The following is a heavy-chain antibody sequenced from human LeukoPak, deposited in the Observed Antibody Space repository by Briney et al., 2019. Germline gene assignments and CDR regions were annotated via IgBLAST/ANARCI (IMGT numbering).Heavy chain of an antibody. CDR2: IWYDGSNK. V-gene: IGHV3-33*01. J-gene: IGHJ5*02. CDR3: ARDWFGYCSGGSCYAESWFDP. Sequence: PGGSLRLPCAASGFTFSSYGMHWVRQAPGKGLEWVAVIWYDGSNKYYADSVKGRFTISRDNSKNTLYLQMNSLRAEDTAVYYCARDWFGYCSGGSCYAESWFDPWGQGTLVTVSS. CDR1: GFTFSSYG. D-gene: IGHD2-15*01.